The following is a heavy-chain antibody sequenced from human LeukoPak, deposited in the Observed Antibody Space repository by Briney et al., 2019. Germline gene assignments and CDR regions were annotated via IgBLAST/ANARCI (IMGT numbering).Heavy chain of an antibody. Sequence: GASVKVSCKASGDTFIVYAYSWVRQAPGQGLEWMGGIIPMFGTVSYAQKFQGRVTITADELTTTASMELRSLTSEDTAVFYCARGNGLLDQFDYWGQGTLVTVSS. CDR2: IIPMFGTV. D-gene: IGHD1-1*01. CDR1: GDTFIVYA. J-gene: IGHJ4*02. CDR3: ARGNGLLDQFDY. V-gene: IGHV1-69*13.